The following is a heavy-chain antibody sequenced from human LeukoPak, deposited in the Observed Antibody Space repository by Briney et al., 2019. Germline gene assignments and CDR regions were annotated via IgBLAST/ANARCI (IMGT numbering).Heavy chain of an antibody. V-gene: IGHV3-23*01. CDR1: GFTFSSYA. CDR3: ARDMAYHDMLTGYEVSRFFDY. D-gene: IGHD3-9*01. J-gene: IGHJ4*02. Sequence: GGSQRLSCAASGFTFSSYAMSWARQAPGKGLEWVSAISGDSGSTYYTDSVKGRFTISRDNSKNTLYLQMNSLRAEDTAVYYCARDMAYHDMLTGYEVSRFFDYWGQGTPVTVSS. CDR2: ISGDSGST.